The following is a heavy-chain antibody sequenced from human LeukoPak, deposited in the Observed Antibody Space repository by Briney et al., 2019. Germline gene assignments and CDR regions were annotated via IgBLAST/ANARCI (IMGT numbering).Heavy chain of an antibody. CDR2: INHSGST. J-gene: IGHJ5*02. D-gene: IGHD2-15*01. V-gene: IGHV4-34*01. Sequence: PSETLSLTCAVYGGSFSGYYWSWIRQPPGKGLEWIGEINHSGSTNYNPSPKSRVTISVDTSKNQFSLKLSSVTAADTAVYYCARGGRGGNWFDPWGQGTLVTVSS. CDR3: ARGGRGGNWFDP. CDR1: GGSFSGYY.